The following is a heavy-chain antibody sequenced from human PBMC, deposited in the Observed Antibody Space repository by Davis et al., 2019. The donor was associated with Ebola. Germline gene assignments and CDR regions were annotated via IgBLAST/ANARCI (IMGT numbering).Heavy chain of an antibody. CDR1: GFTFSSYS. D-gene: IGHD3-22*01. Sequence: GGSLSLSCAASGFTFSSYSMNWVRQAPGKGLEWVSSISSSSSYIYYADSVKGRFTISRDNAKNSLYLQMNSLRAEDTAVYYCAREAYYYDSSGYYIYFDYWGQGTLVTVSS. CDR3: AREAYYYDSSGYYIYFDY. J-gene: IGHJ4*02. CDR2: ISSSSSYI. V-gene: IGHV3-21*01.